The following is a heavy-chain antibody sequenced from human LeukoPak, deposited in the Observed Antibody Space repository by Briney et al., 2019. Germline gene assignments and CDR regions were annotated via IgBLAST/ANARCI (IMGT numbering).Heavy chain of an antibody. J-gene: IGHJ4*02. CDR3: ARDEEGGSYPLDH. CDR2: ISGSGGST. CDR1: GFTFSSYA. D-gene: IGHD1-26*01. Sequence: PGGSLRLSCAASGFTFSSYAMHWVRQAPGKGLEWVSAISGSGGSTYYADSVKGRFTISRDNAKNSLYLQMNSLRAEDTALYYCARDEEGGSYPLDHWGQGTLVTVSS. V-gene: IGHV3-23*01.